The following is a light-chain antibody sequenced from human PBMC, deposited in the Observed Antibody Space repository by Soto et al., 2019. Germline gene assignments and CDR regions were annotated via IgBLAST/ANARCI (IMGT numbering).Light chain of an antibody. CDR2: AAS. CDR1: QGISSY. CDR3: QKYNSAPWT. V-gene: IGKV1-27*01. Sequence: IRMTQSPSSLSASTGDRVTITCRASQGISSYLAWYQQKPGKAPKLLIYAASTLQSGVPSRFSGSGSGTDFTLTISSLQPEDVATYYCQKYNSAPWTFGQGTKV. J-gene: IGKJ1*01.